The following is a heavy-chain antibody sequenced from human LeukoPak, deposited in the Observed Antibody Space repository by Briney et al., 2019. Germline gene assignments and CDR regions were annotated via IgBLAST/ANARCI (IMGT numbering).Heavy chain of an antibody. Sequence: ASVKVSCKVSGYTLTELSMHWLRQAPGKGLEWMGGFDPEDGETIYAQKFQGRVTMTEDTSTDTAYMELNSLRSEDTAVYYCATLNYYGSGSYNYWGQGTLVTVSS. J-gene: IGHJ4*02. CDR3: ATLNYYGSGSYNY. CDR2: FDPEDGET. D-gene: IGHD3-10*01. V-gene: IGHV1-24*01. CDR1: GYTLTELS.